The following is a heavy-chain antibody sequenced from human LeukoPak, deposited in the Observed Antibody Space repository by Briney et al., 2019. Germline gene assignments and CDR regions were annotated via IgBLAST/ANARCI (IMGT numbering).Heavy chain of an antibody. CDR2: INPNSGGT. CDR1: GYTFTGYY. J-gene: IGHJ3*02. CDR3: ARHLIRDGYSTHDGFDI. D-gene: IGHD4-11*01. Sequence: ASVKVSCKASGYTFTGYYIHWVRQAPGQGLGWMGWINPNSGGTNYAQKFQGRVTMTRDTSISTAYMELSSLRSDDTAVYYCARHLIRDGYSTHDGFDIWGQGTMVTVSS. V-gene: IGHV1-2*02.